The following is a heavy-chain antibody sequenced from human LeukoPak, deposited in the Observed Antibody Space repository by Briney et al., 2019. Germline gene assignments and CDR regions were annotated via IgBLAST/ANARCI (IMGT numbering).Heavy chain of an antibody. J-gene: IGHJ4*02. CDR3: ARWTKNYFDY. CDR2: IYYSGST. Sequence: SETLSLTCTVSGGSISNSGYYWGWIRQPPGKGLEWIGNIYYSGSTYYNPSLKSRVTISVDTSKNQFSLKLGSVTAADTAVYYCARWTKNYFDYWGQGTLVTVSS. D-gene: IGHD3/OR15-3a*01. V-gene: IGHV4-39*01. CDR1: GGSISNSGYY.